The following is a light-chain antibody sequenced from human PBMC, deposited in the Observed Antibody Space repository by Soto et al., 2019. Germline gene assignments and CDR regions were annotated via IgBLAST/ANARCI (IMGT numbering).Light chain of an antibody. V-gene: IGLV2-14*01. CDR1: SSDVGAYDF. CDR3: SSYTTTDPYV. CDR2: EVS. Sequence: QSALTQPASVSGSPGQSITISCTGTSSDVGAYDFVSWYQQHPGKVPKYLIYEVSNRPSGVSDRFSGSKSGTTASLTISGLQAEDEADYYCSSYTTTDPYVFGTGTKLTGL. J-gene: IGLJ1*01.